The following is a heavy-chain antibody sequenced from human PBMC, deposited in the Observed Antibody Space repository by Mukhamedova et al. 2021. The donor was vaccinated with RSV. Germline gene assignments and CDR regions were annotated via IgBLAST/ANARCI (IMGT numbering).Heavy chain of an antibody. CDR3: AKNAATMVRGWRGYDY. D-gene: IGHD3-10*01. CDR2: IWYDGSNK. V-gene: IGHV3-33*06. Sequence: VAVIWYDGSNKYYADSVKGRFTISRDNSKNTLYLQMNSLRAEDTAMYYCAKNAATMVRGWRGYDYWGQGTLVTVSS. J-gene: IGHJ4*02.